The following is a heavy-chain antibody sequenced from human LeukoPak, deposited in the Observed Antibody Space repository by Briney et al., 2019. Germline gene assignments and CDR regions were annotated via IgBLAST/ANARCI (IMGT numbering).Heavy chain of an antibody. CDR1: GGSFSGYS. V-gene: IGHV4-34*01. D-gene: IGHD5-18*01. CDR2: INHSGST. CDR3: ARVARYEDTAAPPGYYYGMDV. Sequence: SETLSLTCAAYGGSFSGYSWSWIRQPPGKGLEWIGEINHSGSTNYNPSLKSRVTISVDTSKNQFSLKLSSVTAADTAVYYCARVARYEDTAAPPGYYYGMDVWGQGTTVTVSS. J-gene: IGHJ6*02.